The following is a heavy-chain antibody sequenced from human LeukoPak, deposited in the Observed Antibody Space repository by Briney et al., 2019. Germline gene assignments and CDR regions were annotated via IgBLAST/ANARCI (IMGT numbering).Heavy chain of an antibody. CDR3: ARGVLLWFGEFYYYYGMDV. CDR1: GGSFSGYY. J-gene: IGHJ6*02. Sequence: SSETLSLTCAVYGGSFSGYYWSWIRQPPGKGLEWIGEINHSGSTNYNPSLKSRVTISVDTSKNQFSLKLSSVTAADTAVYYCARGVLLWFGEFYYYYGMDVWGQGTTVTVSS. V-gene: IGHV4-34*01. D-gene: IGHD3-10*01. CDR2: INHSGST.